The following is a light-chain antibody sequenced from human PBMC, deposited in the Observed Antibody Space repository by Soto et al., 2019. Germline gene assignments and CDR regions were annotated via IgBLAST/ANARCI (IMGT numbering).Light chain of an antibody. CDR3: QQSYGTPIT. CDR1: QSISSY. CDR2: VAS. V-gene: IGKV1-39*01. Sequence: DIQITQSPSSLSASVVVRVTIAFRASQSISSYLNWYQQKPGKAPNLLIYVASSLQSEVPSRFSGSGSGTDFTLTITSLQPEDFATYYCQQSYGTPITCGQGTRREIK. J-gene: IGKJ5*01.